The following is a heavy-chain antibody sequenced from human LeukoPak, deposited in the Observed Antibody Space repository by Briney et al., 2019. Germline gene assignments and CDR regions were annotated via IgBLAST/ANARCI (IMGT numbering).Heavy chain of an antibody. CDR1: GGSISSYY. J-gene: IGHJ4*02. V-gene: IGHV4-59*01. CDR2: IYYSGGT. D-gene: IGHD4-17*01. Sequence: PSETLSLTCTVSGGSISSYYWNWIRQSPGKGLEWIGYIYYSGGTNYNPSLKGRVTISVDTSKNQFSLKLSSVTAADTAVYYCARSSKDDYGDYGLDYWGQGTLVTVSS. CDR3: ARSSKDDYGDYGLDY.